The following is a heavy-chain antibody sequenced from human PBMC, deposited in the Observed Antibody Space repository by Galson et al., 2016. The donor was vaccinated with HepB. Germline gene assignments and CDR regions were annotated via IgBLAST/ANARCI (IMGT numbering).Heavy chain of an antibody. CDR3: ARDRLYYDILTGTSYWFDP. CDR2: IFYSGSA. J-gene: IGHJ5*02. CDR1: GGSIRSGDYY. Sequence: TLSLTCSVSGGSIRSGDYYWSWIRQPPGKGLEWIGYIFYSGSAYYNPSLKSRVTLSVDTSKNQFSLKLSSVTAADTAVYYCARDRLYYDILTGTSYWFDPWGQGTLVTVSS. D-gene: IGHD3-9*01. V-gene: IGHV4-30-4*01.